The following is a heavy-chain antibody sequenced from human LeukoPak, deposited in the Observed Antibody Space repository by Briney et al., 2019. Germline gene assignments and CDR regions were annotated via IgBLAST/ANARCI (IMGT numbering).Heavy chain of an antibody. D-gene: IGHD3-16*01. Sequence: KAGGSLRLSCAASGFTFSSYSMNWVRQAPGEGLEWVSSISTSSTYIYYADSLKGRFTISRDNAKNSLYLQMNSLRAEDKAVYYCARDLGGGTRAFDIWGQGTMVTVSS. J-gene: IGHJ3*02. V-gene: IGHV3-21*01. CDR1: GFTFSSYS. CDR3: ARDLGGGTRAFDI. CDR2: ISTSSTYI.